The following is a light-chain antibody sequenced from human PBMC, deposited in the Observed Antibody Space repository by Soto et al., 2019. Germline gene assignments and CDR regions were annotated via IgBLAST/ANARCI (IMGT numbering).Light chain of an antibody. CDR2: EVS. CDR3: SSYAGSSNSAV. CDR1: SGDVGAYNY. V-gene: IGLV2-8*01. Sequence: QSALTQPPSASGSPGQSVTISCTGTSGDVGAYNYVSWYQQHPGQAPKLMIYEVSNRPSGVPDRFSGSKSGNTASLTVSGLQADDEADYYCSSYAGSSNSAVFGGGTKLTVL. J-gene: IGLJ2*01.